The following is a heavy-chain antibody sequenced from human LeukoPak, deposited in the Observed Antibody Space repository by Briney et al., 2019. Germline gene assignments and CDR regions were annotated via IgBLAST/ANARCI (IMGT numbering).Heavy chain of an antibody. V-gene: IGHV1-46*01. D-gene: IGHD3-3*01. J-gene: IGHJ5*02. CDR2: INPSGGSR. CDR3: ARDPVTIFGVVIRGRWFDP. Sequence: GASVKVSCKASGYTFTSYYMHWVRQAPGQGLEWMGIINPSGGSRSYAQKFQGRVTMTRDTSTSTVYMELSSLRSEDTAVYYCARDPVTIFGVVIRGRWFDPWGQGTLVTVSS. CDR1: GYTFTSYY.